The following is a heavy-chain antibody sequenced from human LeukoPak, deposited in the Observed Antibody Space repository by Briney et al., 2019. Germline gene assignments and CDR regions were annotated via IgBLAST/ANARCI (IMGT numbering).Heavy chain of an antibody. CDR1: GFTFSSYG. Sequence: PGGSLRLSCAASGFTFSSYGMHWVRQAPGKGLEWVAVKSYDGSNKYYADSVKGRFTISRDNSKNTLYLQMNSLRAEDTAVYYCAKDRSGSYCGGDCYLLYWGQGTLVTVSS. V-gene: IGHV3-30*18. CDR2: KSYDGSNK. D-gene: IGHD2-21*02. J-gene: IGHJ4*02. CDR3: AKDRSGSYCGGDCYLLY.